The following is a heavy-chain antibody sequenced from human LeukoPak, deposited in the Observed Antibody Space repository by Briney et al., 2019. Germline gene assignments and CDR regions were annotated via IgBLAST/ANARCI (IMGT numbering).Heavy chain of an antibody. J-gene: IGHJ4*02. V-gene: IGHV1-69*05. CDR3: ARAIPHYSGSYLGY. D-gene: IGHD1-26*01. Sequence: GASVKVSCKTSGYTFTSYGINWVRQAPGQGLEWMGGIIPIFGTANYAQKFQGRVTITTDESTSTAYMELSSLRSEDTAVYYCARAIPHYSGSYLGYWGQGTLVTVSS. CDR2: IIPIFGTA. CDR1: GYTFTSYG.